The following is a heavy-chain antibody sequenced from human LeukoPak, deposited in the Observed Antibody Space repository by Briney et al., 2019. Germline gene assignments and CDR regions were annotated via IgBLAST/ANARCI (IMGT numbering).Heavy chain of an antibody. Sequence: PSETLSLTCAVYGGSFSGYYWSWIRQPPGKGLEWIGEINHSGSTNYNPSLKSRVTISVDTSKNQFSLKLSSVTAADTAVYVCARGYQLLSIYYYGMDVWGQGTTVTVSS. J-gene: IGHJ6*02. CDR2: INHSGST. V-gene: IGHV4-34*01. CDR1: GGSFSGYY. CDR3: ARGYQLLSIYYYGMDV. D-gene: IGHD2-2*01.